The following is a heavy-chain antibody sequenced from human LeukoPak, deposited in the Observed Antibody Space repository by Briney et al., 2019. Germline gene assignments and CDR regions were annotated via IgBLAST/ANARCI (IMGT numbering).Heavy chain of an antibody. CDR3: ARDYYDSSGYYYGQCAFDI. D-gene: IGHD3-22*01. CDR2: IYYSGST. J-gene: IGHJ3*02. V-gene: IGHV4-59*12. CDR1: GGSISSYY. Sequence: PSETLSLTCTVSGGSISSYYWSWIRQPPGKGLEWIGYIYYSGSTYYNPSLRSRVTISVDTSKNQFSLKLSSVTAADTAVYYCARDYYDSSGYYYGQCAFDIWGQGTMVTVSS.